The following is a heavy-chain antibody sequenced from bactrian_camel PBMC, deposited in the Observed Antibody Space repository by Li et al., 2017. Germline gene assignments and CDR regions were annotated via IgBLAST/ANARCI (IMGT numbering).Heavy chain of an antibody. CDR3: AARSVGWCPLFEHWLGKRAYTPGGYFAN. CDR1: GLTLKHYC. CDR2: IGIDGGE. J-gene: IGHJ6*01. Sequence: HVQLVESGGGSVQSGGSLRLSCTVSGLTLKHYCVGWFRQSPGHQREAVVTIGIDGGETYADSVKGRFTVSLDNTPNIVYLLMQNLESEDTAMYYCAARSVGWCPLFEHWLGKRAYTPGGYFANWGQGTQVTVS. V-gene: IGHV3S53*01. D-gene: IGHD1*01.